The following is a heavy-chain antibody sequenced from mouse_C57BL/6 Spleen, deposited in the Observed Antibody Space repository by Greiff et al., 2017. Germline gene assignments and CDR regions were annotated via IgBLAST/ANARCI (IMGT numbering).Heavy chain of an antibody. CDR3: AREGGPHYYAMDY. CDR2: INYDGSST. V-gene: IGHV5-16*01. Sequence: EVMLVESEGGLVQPGSSMKLSCTASGFTFSDYYMAWVRQVPEKGLEWVANINYDGSSTYYLDSLKSRFIISRDNAKNILYLQMSSLKSEDTATYYCAREGGPHYYAMDYWGQGTSVTVSS. J-gene: IGHJ4*01. CDR1: GFTFSDYY. D-gene: IGHD3-3*01.